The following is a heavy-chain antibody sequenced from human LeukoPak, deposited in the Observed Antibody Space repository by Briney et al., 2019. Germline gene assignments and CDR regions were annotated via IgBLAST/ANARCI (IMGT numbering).Heavy chain of an antibody. CDR2: IKQDGSEK. J-gene: IGHJ6*03. CDR1: GFTFSSYW. CDR3: ARDKTTRGPTYYYYYYMDV. V-gene: IGHV3-7*01. D-gene: IGHD1-1*01. Sequence: GGSLRLSCAASGFTFSSYWMSWVRQAPGKGLERVANIKQDGSEKYYVDSVKGRFTISRDNAKNSLYLQMNSLRAEDTAVYYCARDKTTRGPTYYYYYYMDVWGKGTTVTVSS.